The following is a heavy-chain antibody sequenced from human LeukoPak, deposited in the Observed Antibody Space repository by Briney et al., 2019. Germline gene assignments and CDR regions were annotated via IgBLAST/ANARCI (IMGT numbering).Heavy chain of an antibody. D-gene: IGHD3-22*01. CDR3: ASGTHYDSSGYYPDEFDY. V-gene: IGHV3-30*03. Sequence: GGSLRLSCAASGFTFSSYGMHWVRQAPGKGLEWVAVISYDGSNKYYADSVKGRFTISRDNSKNSLYLQMNSLRAEDTAVYYCASGTHYDSSGYYPDEFDYWGQGTLVTVSS. CDR2: ISYDGSNK. J-gene: IGHJ4*02. CDR1: GFTFSSYG.